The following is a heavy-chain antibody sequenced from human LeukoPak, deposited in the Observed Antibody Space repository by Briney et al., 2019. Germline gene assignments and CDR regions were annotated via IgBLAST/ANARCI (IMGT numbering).Heavy chain of an antibody. CDR1: GGSTSNNY. D-gene: IGHD5-24*01. CDR2: IYYSGST. CDR3: ARLRDGYNFGWFDP. V-gene: IGHV4-59*01. Sequence: SETLSLTCSVSGGSTSNNYWSWIRQPPGKGLEWIGYIYYSGSTNYNPSLKSRVTISVDTSKNQFSLKLSSVTSADTALYYCARLRDGYNFGWFDPWGQGTLVTVSS. J-gene: IGHJ5*02.